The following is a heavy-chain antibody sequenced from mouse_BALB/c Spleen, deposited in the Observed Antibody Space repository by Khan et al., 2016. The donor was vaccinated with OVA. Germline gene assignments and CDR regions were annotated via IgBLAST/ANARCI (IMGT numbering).Heavy chain of an antibody. CDR1: GFSLSRYS. CDR2: IWGDGST. CDR3: ARNHYGGGYWYFDV. V-gene: IGHV2-6-4*01. D-gene: IGHD1-1*01. J-gene: IGHJ1*01. Sequence: VHLKESGPGLVAPSQSLSITCTVSGFSLSRYSVHWVRQPPGKGLEWLGMIWGDGSTDFNSTLKSRLSISKDNSKSQVFLKMNSLQTDDTAMYYCARNHYGGGYWYFDVWGAGTTVTVSS.